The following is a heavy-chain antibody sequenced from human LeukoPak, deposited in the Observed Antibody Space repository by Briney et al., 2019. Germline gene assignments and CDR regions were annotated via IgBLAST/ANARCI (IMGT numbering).Heavy chain of an antibody. CDR3: ARDLYYYGSGNSLFFDY. Sequence: ASVKVSCKASGYTFTSYGISWVRQAPGQGLEWMGWISAYNGNTNYAQKLQGRVTMTTDTSTSTAYMELRSLRSDDTAVYYCARDLYYYGSGNSLFFDYWGQGTLVTVSS. CDR2: ISAYNGNT. CDR1: GYTFTSYG. V-gene: IGHV1-18*01. J-gene: IGHJ4*02. D-gene: IGHD3-10*01.